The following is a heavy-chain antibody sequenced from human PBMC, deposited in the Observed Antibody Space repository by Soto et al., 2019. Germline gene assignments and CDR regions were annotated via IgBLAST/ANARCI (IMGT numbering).Heavy chain of an antibody. CDR1: GYTFTSYG. D-gene: IGHD3-10*01. CDR2: ISAYNGNT. Sequence: ASVKVSCKASGYTFTSYGISWVRQAPGQGLEWMGWISAYNGNTNYAQKLQGRVTMTTDTSTSTAYMELRSLRSDDTAVYYCARPTGSYWPYYFDYWGQGTLVTVSS. V-gene: IGHV1-18*01. CDR3: ARPTGSYWPYYFDY. J-gene: IGHJ4*02.